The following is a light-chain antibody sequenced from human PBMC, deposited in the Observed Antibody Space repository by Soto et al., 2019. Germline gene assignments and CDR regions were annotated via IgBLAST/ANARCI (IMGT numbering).Light chain of an antibody. J-gene: IGLJ1*01. CDR2: EVR. CDR3: ASYPTDTTRL. CDR1: NNDVGRYSY. V-gene: IGLV2-14*01. Sequence: QSVLTQPASVSGTPGQSITITCTGSNNDVGRYSYVSWYQQYPGKTPKLIIYEVRLRPSGISDRFSGSKSGITASLTISGLQPEDEADYYCASYPTDTTRLFGTGTKVTVL.